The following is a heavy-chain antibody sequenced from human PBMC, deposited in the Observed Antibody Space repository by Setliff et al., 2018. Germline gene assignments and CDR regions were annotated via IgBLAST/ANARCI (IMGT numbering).Heavy chain of an antibody. CDR1: GFTFSTYE. Sequence: PGGSLRLSCAASGFTFSTYEMNWVRQAPGKGLEWVSYISSSGSTIYYVDSVKGRFTISRDNAKNSLYLQMNSLRAEDTAVYYCARDGVSYGMDVWGQGTTVTVSS. V-gene: IGHV3-48*03. CDR3: ARDGVSYGMDV. J-gene: IGHJ6*02. CDR2: ISSSGSTI.